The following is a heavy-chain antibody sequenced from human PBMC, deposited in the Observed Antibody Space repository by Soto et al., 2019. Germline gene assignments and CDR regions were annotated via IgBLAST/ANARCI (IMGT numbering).Heavy chain of an antibody. CDR2: IYYSGRT. D-gene: IGHD3-10*01. V-gene: IGHV4-59*08. Sequence: PSETLSLTCTVSGGSISSYYWSWIRQPPGKGLEWIGYIYYSGRTNYNPSLKSRVTISVDTSKNQFSLKLSSVTAADTAVYYCASTSYGSGSYYKWGQGTLVTVSS. J-gene: IGHJ4*02. CDR3: ASTSYGSGSYYK. CDR1: GGSISSYY.